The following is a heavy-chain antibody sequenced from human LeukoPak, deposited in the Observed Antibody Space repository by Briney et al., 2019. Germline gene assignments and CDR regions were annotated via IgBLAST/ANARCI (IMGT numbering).Heavy chain of an antibody. V-gene: IGHV1-46*01. CDR1: GYTFTSYC. CDR3: AGAWEVLNAFDI. Sequence: GASVKVSCKASGYTFTSYCMHWVRQAPGQGLEWMGIINPSGGSTSYAQKFQGRVTMTRDTSTSTVYMELSSLRSEDTAVYYCAGAWEVLNAFDIWGQGTMVTVSS. D-gene: IGHD1-26*01. CDR2: INPSGGST. J-gene: IGHJ3*02.